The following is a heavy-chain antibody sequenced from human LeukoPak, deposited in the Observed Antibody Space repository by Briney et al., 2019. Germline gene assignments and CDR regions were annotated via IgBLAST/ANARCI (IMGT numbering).Heavy chain of an antibody. Sequence: GGSLRLYCAASGFTFSGHAMSWVRQAPGKGLEWVSGISTSGGSTYYGNSVKGRFAISRDNSKNMVYLQMNSLRAEDTAVYYCAKDRPGEAWFDYWGQGTLVTVSS. CDR1: GFTFSGHA. D-gene: IGHD7-27*01. J-gene: IGHJ4*02. V-gene: IGHV3-23*01. CDR3: AKDRPGEAWFDY. CDR2: ISTSGGST.